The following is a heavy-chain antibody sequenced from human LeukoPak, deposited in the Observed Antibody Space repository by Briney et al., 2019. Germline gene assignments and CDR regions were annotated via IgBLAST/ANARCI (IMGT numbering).Heavy chain of an antibody. CDR2: ISSSGSTI. Sequence: GGSLRLSCAASGFTFSSYEMIWVRQAPGKGLEWVSYISSSGSTIYYADSVKGRFTISRDNAKNSLYLQKNSLRAEDTAVYYCARVGGPRGYYYGMDVWGPGTTVTVSS. D-gene: IGHD2-15*01. V-gene: IGHV3-48*03. J-gene: IGHJ6*02. CDR1: GFTFSSYE. CDR3: ARVGGPRGYYYGMDV.